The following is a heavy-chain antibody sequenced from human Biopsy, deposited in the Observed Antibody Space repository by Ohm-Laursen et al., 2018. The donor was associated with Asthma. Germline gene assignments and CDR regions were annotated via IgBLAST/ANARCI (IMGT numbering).Heavy chain of an antibody. CDR3: ARVDAIMISGDFYFYSGFDL. Sequence: SVKVSCKASGGTLNNYAINWVRQAPGQGLEWMGGISPIFGAIKYGQKFQGRVTITADESTSTAYMEMSSLRSEDTAVYYCARVDAIMISGDFYFYSGFDLWGQGTTVTVSS. J-gene: IGHJ6*02. D-gene: IGHD3-16*01. CDR1: GGTLNNYA. CDR2: ISPIFGAI. V-gene: IGHV1-69*13.